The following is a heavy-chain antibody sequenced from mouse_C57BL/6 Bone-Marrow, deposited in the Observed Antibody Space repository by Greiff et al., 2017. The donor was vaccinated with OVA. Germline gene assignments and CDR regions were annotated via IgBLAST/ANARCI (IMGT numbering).Heavy chain of an antibody. CDR1: GYAFSSSW. CDR3: TTGGLRPHYYAMDY. V-gene: IGHV1-82*01. CDR2: IYPGDGDT. Sequence: VQLQQSGPELVKPGASVKISCKASGYAFSSSWMNWVKQRPGKGLEWIGRIYPGDGDTNYNGKFKGKATLTADKSSSTAYMQLSSLTSEDTAVYYCTTGGLRPHYYAMDYWGQGTSVTVSS. D-gene: IGHD2-2*01. J-gene: IGHJ4*01.